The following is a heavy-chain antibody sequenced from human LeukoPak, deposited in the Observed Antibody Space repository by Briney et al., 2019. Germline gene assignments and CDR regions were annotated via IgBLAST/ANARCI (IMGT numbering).Heavy chain of an antibody. CDR1: GFTFSSYA. CDR3: AKGDAPSFWELLDY. D-gene: IGHD1-26*01. CDR2: ISGSGGNS. V-gene: IGHV3-23*01. Sequence: QPGGSLRLSCAASGFTFSSYAMSWVRQAPGKGLEWFSAISGSGGNSYYADSVKGRFTISRDNSKNTLFLQMNSLRAEDTAVYYCAKGDAPSFWELLDYWGQGTLVTVSS. J-gene: IGHJ4*02.